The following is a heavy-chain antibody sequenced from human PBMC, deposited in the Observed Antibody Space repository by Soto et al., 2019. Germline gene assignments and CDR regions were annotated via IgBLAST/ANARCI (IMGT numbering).Heavy chain of an antibody. CDR2: IAPGNGNT. V-gene: IGHV1-3*01. J-gene: IGHJ4*02. D-gene: IGHD2-21*01. CDR3: AKGSRMWTPDF. Sequence: ASVKVSCKASGYTFTDYAIHWVRQAPGQRLEWMGWIAPGNGNTKYSQNFQGRVTITRDTSATTAYMELSSLRSEDTAVYYCAKGSRMWTPDFWGQGTLVTVSS. CDR1: GYTFTDYA.